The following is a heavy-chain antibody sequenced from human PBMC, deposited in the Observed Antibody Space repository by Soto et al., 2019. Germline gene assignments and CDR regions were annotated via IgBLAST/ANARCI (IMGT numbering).Heavy chain of an antibody. CDR3: AREPSVSSSWHDAFDI. J-gene: IGHJ3*02. CDR1: GGTFSSYA. CDR2: NIPIFGTA. Sequence: ASVKVSCKASGGTFSSYAISWVRQAPGQGLEWMGGNIPIFGTANYAQKFQGRVTITADESTSTAYMELSSLRSEDTAVYYCAREPSVSSSWHDAFDIWGQGTMVTVSS. V-gene: IGHV1-69*13. D-gene: IGHD6-13*01.